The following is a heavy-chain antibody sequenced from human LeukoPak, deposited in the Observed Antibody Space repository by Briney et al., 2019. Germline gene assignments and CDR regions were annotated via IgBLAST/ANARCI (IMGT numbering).Heavy chain of an antibody. J-gene: IGHJ4*02. D-gene: IGHD4-17*01. Sequence: KPSETLSLTCTVSGDSISGYYWSWIRQPPGKGLEWIGYIYYSGSTNYNPSLKSRVTISVDTSKNRFSLMLSSVTAADTAMYYCARHQYGDYEPLKIDHWGQGTLVTVSS. CDR3: ARHQYGDYEPLKIDH. V-gene: IGHV4-59*08. CDR2: IYYSGST. CDR1: GDSISGYY.